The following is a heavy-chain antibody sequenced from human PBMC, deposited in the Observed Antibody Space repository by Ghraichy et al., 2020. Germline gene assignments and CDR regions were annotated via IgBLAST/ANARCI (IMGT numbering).Heavy chain of an antibody. Sequence: SQTLSLTCAVYGGSFSGYYWSWIRQPPGKGLEWIGEINHSGSTNYNPSLKSRVTISVDTSKNQFSLKLSSVTAADTAVYYCARGRRLGELGSEIAVDIWGQGTMVTVSS. CDR3: ARGRRLGELGSEIAVDI. J-gene: IGHJ3*02. V-gene: IGHV4-34*01. D-gene: IGHD3-16*01. CDR1: GGSFSGYY. CDR2: INHSGST.